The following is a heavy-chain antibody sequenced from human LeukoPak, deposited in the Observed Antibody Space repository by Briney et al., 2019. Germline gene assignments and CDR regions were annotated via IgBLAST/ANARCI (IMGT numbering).Heavy chain of an antibody. J-gene: IGHJ4*02. V-gene: IGHV1-24*01. CDR2: FDPEDGET. CDR3: ATDPVGYCSANGCYSVDY. Sequence: ASVKVSCKVSGYTLTELSMHWVRQAPGKGLEWMGGFDPEDGETIYAQKFQGRVTMTEDTSTDTAYMELTSLRSDDTAMYYCATDPVGYCSANGCYSVDYWGQGTLVTVSS. CDR1: GYTLTELS. D-gene: IGHD2-15*01.